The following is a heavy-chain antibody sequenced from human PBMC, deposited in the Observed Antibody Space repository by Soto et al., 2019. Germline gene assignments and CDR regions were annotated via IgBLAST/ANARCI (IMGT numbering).Heavy chain of an antibody. Sequence: EVQLVESGGGLAQPGRSLRLSCEASGFIFDDYAMHWVRQLPGKGLDWVSTISWIGGVIDYAEYVQGRFTISRDNGKNSLFLQMNSLKTEDTALYYCVRDRNPTGWCTESWGQGTLVTVSS. CDR1: GFIFDDYA. CDR3: VRDRNPTGWCTES. D-gene: IGHD2-8*02. J-gene: IGHJ5*01. V-gene: IGHV3-9*01. CDR2: ISWIGGVI.